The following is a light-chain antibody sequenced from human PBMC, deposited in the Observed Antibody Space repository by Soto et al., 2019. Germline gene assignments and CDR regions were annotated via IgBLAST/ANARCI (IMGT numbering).Light chain of an antibody. CDR3: SSYTSSRGV. Sequence: QSALTQPASVSGSPGQSITISCTGTSSDVGGYNYVSWYQQHPGKAPKLMIYDVSNRPSGVSNRFSGSKSGNTASLTISGLQAEDEADYYCSSYTSSRGVFGTGTQLTVL. CDR1: SSDVGGYNY. J-gene: IGLJ1*01. V-gene: IGLV2-14*01. CDR2: DVS.